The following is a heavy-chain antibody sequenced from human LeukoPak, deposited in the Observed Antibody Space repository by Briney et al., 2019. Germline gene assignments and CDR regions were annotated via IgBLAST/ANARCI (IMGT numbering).Heavy chain of an antibody. V-gene: IGHV1-2*02. Sequence: ASVKVSCKASGYTFTGYYMHWVRQAPGQGLEWMGWINPNSGGTNYAQKFQGRVTMTRDTSISTAYMELSRLRSDDTAVYYCARGEDILTGYYGFDYWGQGTLVTVSS. CDR3: ARGEDILTGYYGFDY. CDR1: GYTFTGYY. D-gene: IGHD3-9*01. CDR2: INPNSGGT. J-gene: IGHJ4*02.